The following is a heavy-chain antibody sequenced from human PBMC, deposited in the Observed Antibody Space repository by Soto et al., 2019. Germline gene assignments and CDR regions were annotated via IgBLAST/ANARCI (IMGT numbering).Heavy chain of an antibody. Sequence: ASVKVSCKDSGYTFNSYGIHWVRPAPGQRLEWMGWINAANGDTKYSPKFQGRVTITRDTSASTAYMELSNLRSEDTAVYYCVRRHVSATGIDWFDPWGQGTLVTVAS. CDR2: INAANGDT. CDR1: GYTFNSYG. D-gene: IGHD6-13*01. J-gene: IGHJ5*02. CDR3: VRRHVSATGIDWFDP. V-gene: IGHV1-3*01.